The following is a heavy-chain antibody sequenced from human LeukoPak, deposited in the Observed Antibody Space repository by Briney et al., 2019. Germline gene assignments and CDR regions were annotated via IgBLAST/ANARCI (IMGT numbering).Heavy chain of an antibody. CDR2: IRAYNANT. J-gene: IGHJ4*02. Sequence: VRVSCTASGYTFTSYGMSWVRQAPGQGLEWMGWIRAYNANTNYAQKLQGTVTMTPDTSTSTAYMELRSLRSHDTAVYYCARDQYYDSSGYSDYWGQGTLVTVPS. V-gene: IGHV1-18*01. CDR3: ARDQYYDSSGYSDY. CDR1: GYTFTSYG. D-gene: IGHD3-22*01.